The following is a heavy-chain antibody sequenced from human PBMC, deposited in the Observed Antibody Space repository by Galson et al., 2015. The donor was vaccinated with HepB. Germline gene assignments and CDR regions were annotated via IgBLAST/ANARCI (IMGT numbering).Heavy chain of an antibody. D-gene: IGHD5-18*01. CDR3: ALEGGPTAMVTVFDY. V-gene: IGHV1-2*02. J-gene: IGHJ4*02. CDR2: INPNSGGT. Sequence: SVKVSCKASGYTFTGYYMHWVRQAPGQGLEWMGWINPNSGGTNYAQKFQGRVTMTRDTSISTAYMELSRLRSDDTAVYYCALEGGPTAMVTVFDYWGQGTLVTVSS. CDR1: GYTFTGYY.